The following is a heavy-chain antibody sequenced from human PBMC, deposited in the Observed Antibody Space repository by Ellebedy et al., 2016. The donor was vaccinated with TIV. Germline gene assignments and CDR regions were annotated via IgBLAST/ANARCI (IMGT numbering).Heavy chain of an antibody. Sequence: PGGSLRFSCAASGFTFTSYSMNWVRQAPGKGLEWVSRSSSDGRSTSYADSVKGRFTISRDNAKNTLYLQMNSLRAEDTAVYYCARVEGGRSGPSNGMDVWGQGTTVTVSS. CDR1: GFTFTSYS. J-gene: IGHJ6*02. CDR3: ARVEGGRSGPSNGMDV. D-gene: IGHD6-19*01. V-gene: IGHV3-74*01. CDR2: SSSDGRST.